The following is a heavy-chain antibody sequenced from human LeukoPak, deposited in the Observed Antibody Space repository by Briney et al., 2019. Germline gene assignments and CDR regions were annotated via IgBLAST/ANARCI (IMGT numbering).Heavy chain of an antibody. CDR2: IYYSGST. CDR1: GGSINSYY. D-gene: IGHD5-18*01. CDR3: ARGYSYGYSN. J-gene: IGHJ4*02. V-gene: IGHV4-59*01. Sequence: SETLSLTRTVSGGSINSYYWSWIRQPPGKGLEWIGYIYYSGSTNYNPSLKSRVTISVDTSKNQFSLKLSSVTAADTAVYFCARGYSYGYSNWGQGTLVTVSS.